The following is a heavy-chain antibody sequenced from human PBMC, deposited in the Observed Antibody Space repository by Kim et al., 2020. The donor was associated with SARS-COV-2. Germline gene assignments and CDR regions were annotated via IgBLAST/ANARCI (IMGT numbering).Heavy chain of an antibody. V-gene: IGHV3-74*01. CDR2: INGDGSTT. D-gene: IGHD3-3*02. Sequence: GGSLRLSCETSGFTFSTNWMHWVRQAPGKGLVWVSRINGDGSTTSYADSVKGRFTISRDNAKNTLYLQMNGLRVEDTAVYFCTAFVTWVLHCGPGALVTV. CDR1: GFTFSTNW. J-gene: IGHJ4*02. CDR3: TAFVTWVLH.